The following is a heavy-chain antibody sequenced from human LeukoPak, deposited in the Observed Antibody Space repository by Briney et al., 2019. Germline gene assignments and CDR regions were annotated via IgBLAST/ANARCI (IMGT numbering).Heavy chain of an antibody. J-gene: IGHJ4*02. CDR2: ISGSGAST. V-gene: IGHV3-23*01. CDR3: AKYMWFGELGIYYFDY. D-gene: IGHD3-10*01. CDR1: GFTFSSYA. Sequence: GGSLRLSCAASGFTFSSYAMSWVRQAPGKGLEWVSAISGSGASTYYADSVKGRFNISRDNSKNTLYLQMTSLRAEDTAVYYCAKYMWFGELGIYYFDYWGQGTLVTVSS.